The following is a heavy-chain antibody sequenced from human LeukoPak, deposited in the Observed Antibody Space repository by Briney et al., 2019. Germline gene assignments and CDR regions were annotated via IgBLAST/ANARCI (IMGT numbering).Heavy chain of an antibody. CDR3: AKDLPDYGDYIEGY. CDR2: ISGSGGST. J-gene: IGHJ4*02. V-gene: IGHV3-23*01. Sequence: GGSLRLSCAASGFTFSSFAMSWVRQAPGKGLEWVSTISGSGGSTNYADSVKGRFTFSRDNSKNALYLQMNSLRAEDTAVYYCAKDLPDYGDYIEGYWGQGTLVTVSS. CDR1: GFTFSSFA. D-gene: IGHD4-17*01.